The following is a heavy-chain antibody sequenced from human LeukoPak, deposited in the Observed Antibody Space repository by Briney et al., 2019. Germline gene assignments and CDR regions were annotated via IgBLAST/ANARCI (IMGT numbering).Heavy chain of an antibody. CDR1: GYTFTSYD. J-gene: IGHJ4*02. CDR3: ARAYTEYYYDSSGYCFDY. D-gene: IGHD3-22*01. Sequence: ASVKVSCKASGYTFTSYDINWVRQATGQGLEWMGWMNPNSGNTGYAQKFQGRVTMTTDTSTSTAYMELRSLRSDDTAVYYCARAYTEYYYDSSGYCFDYWGQGTLVTVSS. CDR2: MNPNSGNT. V-gene: IGHV1-8*01.